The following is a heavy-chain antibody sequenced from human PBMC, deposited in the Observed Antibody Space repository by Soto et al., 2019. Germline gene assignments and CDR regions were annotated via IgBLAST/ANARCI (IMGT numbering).Heavy chain of an antibody. Sequence: EVQLLESGGGLVQPGGSLRLSCAASGFTFSSYAMSWVRQAPGKGLEWVSAISGSGGSTYYADSVKGRFTISRDNSKNTLYLQMNSLRAEDTAVYYCAKARHWYDSDPPYSFDYWGQGTLVTVSS. CDR1: GFTFSSYA. CDR3: AKARHWYDSDPPYSFDY. V-gene: IGHV3-23*01. J-gene: IGHJ4*02. D-gene: IGHD1-20*01. CDR2: ISGSGGST.